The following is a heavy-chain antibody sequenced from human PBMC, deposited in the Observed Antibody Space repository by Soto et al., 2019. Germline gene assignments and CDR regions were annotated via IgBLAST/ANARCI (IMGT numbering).Heavy chain of an antibody. CDR2: IIPIFGTA. CDR1: GGTFSSYA. Sequence: SVKVSCKASGGTFSSYAISWVRQAPGQGLEWMGGIIPIFGTANYAQKFQGRVTITADESTSTAYMELSSLRSEDTAVYYCARGHPAAARLRWFDPWGQGTLVTVSS. CDR3: ARGHPAAARLRWFDP. D-gene: IGHD6-6*01. V-gene: IGHV1-69*13. J-gene: IGHJ5*02.